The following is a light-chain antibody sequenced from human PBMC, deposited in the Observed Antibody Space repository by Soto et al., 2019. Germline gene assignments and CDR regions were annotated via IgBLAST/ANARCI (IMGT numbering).Light chain of an antibody. CDR3: QKYNSAPFT. J-gene: IGKJ3*01. CDR2: AAS. V-gene: IGKV1-27*01. CDR1: QGISNY. Sequence: DIQMTQSPSSLSASVGARVTITCRASQGISNYLAWFQQRPGKVPKLLIYAASTFQSGVTSRFSGSGSGTDFTLTISSLQPEDVATYYCQKYNSAPFTFGPGTKVDIK.